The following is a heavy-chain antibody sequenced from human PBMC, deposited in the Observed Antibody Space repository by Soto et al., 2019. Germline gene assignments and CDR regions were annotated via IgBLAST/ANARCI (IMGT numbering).Heavy chain of an antibody. Sequence: SETLSLTCTVSGGSISSYYWSWIRQPAGKGLEWIGRIYTSGSTNCNPSLKSRVTMSVDTSKNQFSLKLSSVTAADTAVYYCARASIIYGGYDQDSGVYDYWGQGTLVTVSS. V-gene: IGHV4-4*07. J-gene: IGHJ4*02. CDR3: ARASIIYGGYDQDSGVYDY. CDR2: IYTSGST. D-gene: IGHD5-12*01. CDR1: GGSISSYY.